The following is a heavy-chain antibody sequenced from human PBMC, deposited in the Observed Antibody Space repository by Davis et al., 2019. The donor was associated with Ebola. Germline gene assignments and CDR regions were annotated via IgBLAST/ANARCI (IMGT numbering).Heavy chain of an antibody. Sequence: GESLKISCVASGFTFWRYAMRWVRQAPGKGLEWVCSISGAGGDTYYADSVKGRFTISRDNSDNTVFLQMNSLSAEDTALYFCAKDSIDQLLFYHYYMDVWGKGTTVTVSS. CDR3: AKDSIDQLLFYHYYMDV. CDR1: GFTFWRYA. J-gene: IGHJ6*03. D-gene: IGHD2-2*01. CDR2: ISGAGGDT. V-gene: IGHV3-23*01.